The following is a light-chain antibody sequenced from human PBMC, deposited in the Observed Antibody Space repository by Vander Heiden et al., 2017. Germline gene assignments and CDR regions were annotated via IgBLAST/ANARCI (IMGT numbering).Light chain of an antibody. CDR3: QSADSSGADVV. Sequence: SYELTQPLSVSVSPGQTARITCSGDALTKQYAFWYQQKPGQAPVLVMYKDSERSSGIPDRFSGSSSGTTVTLTISRVQAEDEADYYCQSADSSGADVVFGGGTKLTVL. V-gene: IGLV3-25*03. J-gene: IGLJ2*01. CDR2: KDS. CDR1: ALTKQY.